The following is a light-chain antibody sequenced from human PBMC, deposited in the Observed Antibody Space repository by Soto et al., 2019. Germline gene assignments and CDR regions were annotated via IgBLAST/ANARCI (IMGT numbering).Light chain of an antibody. CDR1: QSVNRY. CDR3: QQREHWPPIT. CDR2: DTS. Sequence: EVVLTQSPATLSLSPGERATLSCRASQSVNRYLAWYQQKPSQAPRLLIYDTSNRATGIPARFSGSGSGTDFTLTISSLEPEDFAVYYCQQREHWPPITFGQGTRLEIK. V-gene: IGKV3-11*01. J-gene: IGKJ5*01.